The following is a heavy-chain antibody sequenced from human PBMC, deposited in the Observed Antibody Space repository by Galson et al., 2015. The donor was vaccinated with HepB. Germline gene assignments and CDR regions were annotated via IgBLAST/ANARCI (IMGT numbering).Heavy chain of an antibody. V-gene: IGHV1-69*13. J-gene: IGHJ6*02. CDR3: ARDIVVVPAAAVVPAAAVGYYYGMDV. CDR1: GGTFSSYA. CDR2: IIPIFGTA. Sequence: SVKVSCKASGGTFSSYAISWVRQAPGQGLEWMGGIIPIFGTANYAQKFQGRVTITADESTSTAYMELSSLRSEDTAVYYCARDIVVVPAAAVVPAAAVGYYYGMDVWGQGTTVTVSS. D-gene: IGHD2-2*01.